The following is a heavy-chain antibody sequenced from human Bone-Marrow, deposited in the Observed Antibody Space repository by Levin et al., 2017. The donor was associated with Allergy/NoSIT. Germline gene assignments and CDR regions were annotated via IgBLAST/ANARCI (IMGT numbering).Heavy chain of an antibody. CDR1: GFSLSTNGMC. D-gene: IGHD3-9*01. J-gene: IGHJ6*02. CDR3: ARDILTGYYSHDYYGMDV. V-gene: IGHV2-70*01. Sequence: SQTLSLTCTFSGFSLSTNGMCVSWIRQPPGKALEWLAFIDWNDDIYYSTSLKTRLTISKDTSKNQVVLTMTNMDPVDTATYYCARDILTGYYSHDYYGMDVWGQGTTVTVSS. CDR2: IDWNDDI.